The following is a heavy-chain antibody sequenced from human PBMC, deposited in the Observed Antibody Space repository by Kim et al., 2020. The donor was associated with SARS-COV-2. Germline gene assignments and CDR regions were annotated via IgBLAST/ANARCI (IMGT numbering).Heavy chain of an antibody. J-gene: IGHJ3*02. Sequence: SETLSLTCTVSGGSISSYYWSWIRQPPGKGLEWIGYIYYSGSTNYNPSLKSRVTISVDTSKNQFSLKLSSVTAADTAVYYCARESGLLWFGEFGPNDAFDIWGQGTMVTVSS. V-gene: IGHV4-59*01. CDR3: ARESGLLWFGEFGPNDAFDI. CDR2: IYYSGST. CDR1: GGSISSYY. D-gene: IGHD3-10*01.